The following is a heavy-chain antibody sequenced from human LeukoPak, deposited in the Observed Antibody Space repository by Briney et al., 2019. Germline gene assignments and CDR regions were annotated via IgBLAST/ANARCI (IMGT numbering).Heavy chain of an antibody. CDR1: GFTFSRYG. Sequence: PGGPLRLSCAASGFTFSRYGMHWVRQAPGKGLEWVAVIWYDGSNKYYGDSVKGRFPISRDNSKNTLYLEMNSLRAEDTAVYYCAKGGEIKRGYMDVWGKGTTVTVSS. J-gene: IGHJ6*03. D-gene: IGHD3-10*01. V-gene: IGHV3-33*06. CDR3: AKGGEIKRGYMDV. CDR2: IWYDGSNK.